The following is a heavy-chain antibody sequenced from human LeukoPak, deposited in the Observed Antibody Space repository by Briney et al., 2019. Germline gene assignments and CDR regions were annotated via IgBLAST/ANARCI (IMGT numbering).Heavy chain of an antibody. V-gene: IGHV3-20*01. CDR2: INWNGGST. J-gene: IGHJ3*01. CDR3: ARAVYYDFWSGSPDDAFDF. Sequence: GGSLRLSCAASGFTFDDYGMSWVRQAPGKGLEWVSGINWNGGSTGYADSVKGRFTISRDNAKNSLYLQMNSLRAEDTALYHCARAVYYDFWSGSPDDAFDFWGQGTMVTVSS. D-gene: IGHD3-3*01. CDR1: GFTFDDYG.